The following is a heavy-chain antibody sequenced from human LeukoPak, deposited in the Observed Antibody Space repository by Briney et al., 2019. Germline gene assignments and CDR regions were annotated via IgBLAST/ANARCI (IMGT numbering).Heavy chain of an antibody. J-gene: IGHJ4*02. CDR2: LYNSGTT. CDR1: GDSITSHNW. CDR3: ASCLFVYYYFAQ. D-gene: IGHD5/OR15-5a*01. V-gene: IGHV4-4*01. Sequence: PPETLSLTCALSGDSITSHNWWSWVRQSPGKGLEWIGALYNSGTTNYSPSLKSRVTISVDKSKSQLALELTSVTAADTAVYCCASCLFVYYYFAQWGQGTLVTVSS.